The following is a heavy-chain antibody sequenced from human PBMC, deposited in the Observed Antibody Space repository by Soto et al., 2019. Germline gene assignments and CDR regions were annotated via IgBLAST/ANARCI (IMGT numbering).Heavy chain of an antibody. CDR2: ISYDGSNK. J-gene: IGHJ4*02. V-gene: IGHV3-30*18. Sequence: PGGSLRLSCAASGFTFSSYGMHWVRQAPGKGLEWVAVISYDGSNKYYADSVKGRFTISRDNSKNTLYLQMNSLRAEDTAVYYCAKPKYYYDSSGYSYFDYWGQGTLVTVSS. CDR1: GFTFSSYG. CDR3: AKPKYYYDSSGYSYFDY. D-gene: IGHD3-22*01.